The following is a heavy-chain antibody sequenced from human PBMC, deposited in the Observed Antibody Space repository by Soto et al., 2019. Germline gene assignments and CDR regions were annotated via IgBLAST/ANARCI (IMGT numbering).Heavy chain of an antibody. CDR1: GFTFSSYS. J-gene: IGHJ3*02. CDR3: ARDDDFWSGYYGRTDAFDI. V-gene: IGHV3-21*01. D-gene: IGHD3-3*01. CDR2: ISSSSSYI. Sequence: PGGSLRLSCAASGFTFSSYSMNWVRQAPGKGLEWVSSISSSSSYIYYADSVKGRLTISRYNAKNSLYLQMNSLRAEDTAVYYCARDDDFWSGYYGRTDAFDIWGQGTTVTVSS.